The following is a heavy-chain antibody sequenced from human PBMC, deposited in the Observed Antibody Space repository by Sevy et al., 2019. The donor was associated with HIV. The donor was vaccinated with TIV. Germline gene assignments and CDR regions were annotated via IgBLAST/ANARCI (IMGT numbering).Heavy chain of an antibody. D-gene: IGHD3-22*01. Sequence: SLTCTVSGGSISSYYWSWIRQPPGKGLEWIGYIYYSGSTNYNPSLKSRVTISVDTSKNQFSLKLSSVTAADTAVYYCATSGYYGGWFDPWGQGTLVTVSS. V-gene: IGHV4-59*01. J-gene: IGHJ5*02. CDR1: GGSISSYY. CDR2: IYYSGST. CDR3: ATSGYYGGWFDP.